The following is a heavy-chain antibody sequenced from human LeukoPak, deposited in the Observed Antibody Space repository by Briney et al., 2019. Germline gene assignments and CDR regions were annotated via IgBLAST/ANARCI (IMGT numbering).Heavy chain of an antibody. D-gene: IGHD5-12*01. CDR2: INSDGSST. CDR3: ARGYSGYDPFDY. CDR1: GFTFSSYW. V-gene: IGHV3-74*01. J-gene: IGHJ4*02. Sequence: PGGSLRLSCAASGFTFSSYWMHWVRHAPGKGLVWVSRINSDGSSTSYADSVKGRFTISRDNAKNTLYLQMNSLRAEDTAVYYCARGYSGYDPFDYWGQGTLVTVSS.